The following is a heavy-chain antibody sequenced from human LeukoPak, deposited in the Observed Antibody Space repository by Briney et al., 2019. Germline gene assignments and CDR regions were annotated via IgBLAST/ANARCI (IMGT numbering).Heavy chain of an antibody. D-gene: IGHD2-2*01. V-gene: IGHV3-21*01. CDR2: ISRNSGAYT. J-gene: IGHJ4*02. CDR1: GFTFSTYD. Sequence: PGGSLRLSCAASGFTFSTYDMYWVRQAPGKGLECVASISRNSGAYTYYADSVKGRFTISRDNVKNSLYLQMNSLRAEDTAVYYCARDSVGYQLRDLYYFDYWGQGTLVTVSS. CDR3: ARDSVGYQLRDLYYFDY.